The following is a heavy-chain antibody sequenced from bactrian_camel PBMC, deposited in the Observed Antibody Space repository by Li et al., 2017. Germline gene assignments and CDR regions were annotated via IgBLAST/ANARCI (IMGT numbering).Heavy chain of an antibody. V-gene: IGHV3S53*01. Sequence: HVQLVESGGGSVQAGGSLRLSCEFRGYMYSTYCMGWFRQAPGGGREGVATIGSDGVTTVAESVKGRFTISKDNAKSTLYLQMDSLKPEDTGVYYCAAGQGVGWCLDVIRVGAEADFDYWGQGTQVTVS. D-gene: IGHD5*01. CDR2: IGSDGVT. CDR1: GYMYSTYC. J-gene: IGHJ6*01. CDR3: AAGQGVGWCLDVIRVGAEADFDY.